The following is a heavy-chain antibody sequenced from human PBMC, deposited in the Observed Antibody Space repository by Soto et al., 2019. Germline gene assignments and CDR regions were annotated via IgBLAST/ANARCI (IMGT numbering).Heavy chain of an antibody. D-gene: IGHD1-26*01. V-gene: IGHV1-69*13. CDR1: GGTFSSYA. J-gene: IGHJ6*02. CDR2: IIPIFGTA. CDR3: ARALVGATYYYGMDV. Sequence: SVKVSCKASGGTFSSYAISWVRHAPGQGLEWMGGIIPIFGTANYAQKFQGRVTITADESTSTAYMELSSLRSEDTAVYYCARALVGATYYYGMDVWGQGTTVTVSS.